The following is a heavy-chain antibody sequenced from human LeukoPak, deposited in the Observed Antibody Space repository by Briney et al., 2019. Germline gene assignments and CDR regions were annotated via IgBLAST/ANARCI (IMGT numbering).Heavy chain of an antibody. CDR2: ISSSGNTI. J-gene: IGHJ3*02. V-gene: IGHV3-48*01. CDR1: GFIFSSYV. D-gene: IGHD7-27*01. CDR3: GRVGTSFDI. Sequence: GGSLRLSCAASGFIFSSYVMNWVRQAPGKGLEWVANISSSGNTINYADSVKGRFTISRDNAKNSLYLQMNSLRVEDTAVYYCGRVGTSFDIWGQGTMVTVSS.